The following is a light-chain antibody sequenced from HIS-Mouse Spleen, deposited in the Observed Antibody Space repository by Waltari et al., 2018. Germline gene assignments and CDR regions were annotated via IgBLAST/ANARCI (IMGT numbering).Light chain of an antibody. J-gene: IGLJ2*01. Sequence: SYELTQPPSVSVSPGQTARTPCSGDALPKKKAYRYQQKLGPAPVLVIYEEIKRPSGIPERFSGSSSGTMATLTISGAQVEDEADYYCYSTDSSGNHRVFGGGTKLTVL. CDR1: ALPKKK. V-gene: IGLV3-10*01. CDR3: YSTDSSGNHRV. CDR2: EEI.